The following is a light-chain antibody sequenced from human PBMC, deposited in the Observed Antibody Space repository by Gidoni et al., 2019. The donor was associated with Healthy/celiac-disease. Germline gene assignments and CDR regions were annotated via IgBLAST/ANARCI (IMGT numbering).Light chain of an antibody. CDR1: QSVSSY. V-gene: IGKV3-11*01. J-gene: IGKJ2*01. CDR3: QQRSNWPPYT. CDR2: DAS. Sequence: EIVLTQSPATLSLSPGERATLSCRASQSVSSYLAWYHQKPGQAPRLLLYDASNRATGIPARFSGSGSGTDFTLTISSLEPEDFAVYYCQQRSNWPPYTFGQGTKLEIK.